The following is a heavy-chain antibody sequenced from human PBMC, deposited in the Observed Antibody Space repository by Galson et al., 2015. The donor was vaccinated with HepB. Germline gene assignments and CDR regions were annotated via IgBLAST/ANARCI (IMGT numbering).Heavy chain of an antibody. CDR3: ARASLVVAAPHGAFDI. D-gene: IGHD2-15*01. Sequence: SVKVSCKASGGTFSSYAISWVRQAPGQGLEWMGGIIPIFGTANYAQKFQGRVTITADESTSTAYMELSSLRSEDTAVYYCARASLVVAAPHGAFDIWGQGTMVTVSS. CDR1: GGTFSSYA. V-gene: IGHV1-69*13. CDR2: IIPIFGTA. J-gene: IGHJ3*02.